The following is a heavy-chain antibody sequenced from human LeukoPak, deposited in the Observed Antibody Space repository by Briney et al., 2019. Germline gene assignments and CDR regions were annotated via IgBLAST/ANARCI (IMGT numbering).Heavy chain of an antibody. Sequence: SVKLSCKASGGTFSSYAISWVRQAPGQGLEWMGGIIPIFGTANYAQKFQGRVTITAGESTSTAYMELSSLRSEDTAVYYCAITPRERWLQLGYYFDYWGQGTLVTVSS. CDR3: AITPRERWLQLGYYFDY. V-gene: IGHV1-69*13. CDR2: IIPIFGTA. J-gene: IGHJ4*02. CDR1: GGTFSSYA. D-gene: IGHD5-24*01.